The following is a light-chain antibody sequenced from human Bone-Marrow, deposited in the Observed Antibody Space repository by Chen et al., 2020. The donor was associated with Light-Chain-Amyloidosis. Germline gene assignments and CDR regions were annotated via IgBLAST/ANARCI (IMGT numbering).Light chain of an antibody. CDR2: EVT. CDR3: SSYTITNTLV. Sequence: QSALTQPASVSGSPGQSITISCTGTSSDVGGDNHVSWYQQHPDKAPKLMIYEVTHRPSWVPDRFSCSKSDNTASLTISGLQTEGEADYFCSSYTITNTLVFGSGTRVTVL. V-gene: IGLV2-14*01. J-gene: IGLJ1*01. CDR1: SSDVGGDNH.